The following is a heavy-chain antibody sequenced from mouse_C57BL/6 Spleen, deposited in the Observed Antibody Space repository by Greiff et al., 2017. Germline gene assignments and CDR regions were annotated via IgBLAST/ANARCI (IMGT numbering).Heavy chain of an antibody. CDR3: AKKEYGSGVDY. CDR1: GFTFSDYG. Sequence: EVKVEESGGGLVKPGGSLKLSCAASGFTFSDYGMHWVRQAPEKGLEWVAYISSGSSTIYYAATVKGRFTISKDNAKNTLFLQMTSLRSEYTAMYYGAKKEYGSGVDYWGQGTTLTVSS. D-gene: IGHD1-1*01. J-gene: IGHJ2*01. CDR2: ISSGSSTI. V-gene: IGHV5-17*01.